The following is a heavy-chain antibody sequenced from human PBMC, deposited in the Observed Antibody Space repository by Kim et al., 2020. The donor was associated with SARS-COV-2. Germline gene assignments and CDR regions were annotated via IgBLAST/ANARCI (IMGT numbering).Heavy chain of an antibody. CDR1: EFSFSNYA. D-gene: IGHD1-26*01. V-gene: IGHV3-30*04. CDR2: ISYDGNDK. J-gene: IGHJ4*02. CDR3: ASQVGMRFEY. Sequence: GGSLRLSCAASEFSFSNYAMHWVRQAPGKGLDWVTIISYDGNDKYYLDSVKGRFTVSRDNSKNMLYLQMSSLRAEDTAVYYCASQVGMRFEYWGQGTLVT.